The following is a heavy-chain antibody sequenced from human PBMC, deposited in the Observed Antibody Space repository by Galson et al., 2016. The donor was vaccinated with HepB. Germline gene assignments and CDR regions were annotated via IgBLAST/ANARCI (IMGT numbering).Heavy chain of an antibody. CDR3: ARHLSWCGGDCYHPDY. J-gene: IGHJ4*02. CDR2: IDPGDSDT. CDR1: GYSFTSYW. D-gene: IGHD2-21*02. Sequence: QSGAEVKKPGESLKISCKGSGYSFTSYWIGWVRQMPGKGLEWMGIIDPGDSDTRYSPSLQGQVTISADKSISTAYLQWSSLKASDTAMYYGARHLSWCGGDCYHPDYWGQGTLVTVSS. V-gene: IGHV5-51*01.